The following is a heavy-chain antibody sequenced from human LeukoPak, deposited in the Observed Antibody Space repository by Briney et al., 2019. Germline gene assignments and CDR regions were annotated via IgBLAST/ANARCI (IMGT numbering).Heavy chain of an antibody. V-gene: IGHV3-30*18. CDR1: GFTFISYG. D-gene: IGHD2-8*01. Sequence: GGSLRLSCAASGFTFISYGMHWVRQAPGKGLEWVAVISKDGSDKKYADSVKGRIIISRDNSRNTLYLQMNSLRAEDTAVYYCAKEYDGYWGQGTLVTVSS. CDR2: ISKDGSDK. CDR3: AKEYDGY. J-gene: IGHJ4*02.